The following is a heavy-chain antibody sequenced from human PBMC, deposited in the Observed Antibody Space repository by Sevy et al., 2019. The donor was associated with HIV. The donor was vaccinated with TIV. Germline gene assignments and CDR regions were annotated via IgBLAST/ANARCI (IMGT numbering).Heavy chain of an antibody. V-gene: IGHV4-34*01. J-gene: IGHJ4*02. D-gene: IGHD3-10*01. CDR1: GGSFSGYN. Sequence: SETLSLTCAVYGGSFSGYNWSWIRQPPGKGLEWIGEINHSGSTNYNPSLKSRVTISVDTSKNQFSLKLSSVTAADTAVYYCARAVGVRGVSDYWGQGTLVTVSS. CDR3: ARAVGVRGVSDY. CDR2: INHSGST.